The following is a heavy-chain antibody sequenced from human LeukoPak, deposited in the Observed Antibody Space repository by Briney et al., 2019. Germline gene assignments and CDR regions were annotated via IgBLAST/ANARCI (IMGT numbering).Heavy chain of an antibody. CDR2: VSGSGGST. CDR3: AKDLDIVATITGN. CDR1: GFTFSSYG. V-gene: IGHV3-23*01. J-gene: IGHJ4*02. Sequence: GSSLTLSCAASGFTFSSYGMHWVRQATGKGLEWVSGVSGSGGSTYYADSVKGRFTISRDNSKNTLYLQMNSLRAEDTAVYYCAKDLDIVATITGNWGQGTLVTVSS. D-gene: IGHD5-12*01.